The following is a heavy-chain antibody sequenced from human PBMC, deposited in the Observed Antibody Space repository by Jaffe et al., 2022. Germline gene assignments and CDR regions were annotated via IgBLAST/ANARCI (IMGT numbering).Heavy chain of an antibody. CDR2: ISSSSSTI. V-gene: IGHV3-48*01. Sequence: EVQLVESGGGLVQPGGSLRLSCAASGFTFSSYSMNWVRQAPGKGLEWVSYISSSSSTIYYADSVKGRFTISRDNAKNSLYLQMNSLRAEDTAVYYCARGVKGRWEGYWYFDLWGRGTLVTVSS. CDR3: ARGVKGRWEGYWYFDL. J-gene: IGHJ2*01. D-gene: IGHD1-26*01. CDR1: GFTFSSYS.